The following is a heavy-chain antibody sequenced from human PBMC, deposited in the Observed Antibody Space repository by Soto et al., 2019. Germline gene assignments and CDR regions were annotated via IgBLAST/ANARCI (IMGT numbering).Heavy chain of an antibody. CDR3: ARGRGGDYDFWSGNPYYGMDV. J-gene: IGHJ6*02. D-gene: IGHD3-3*01. CDR1: GGSISNYY. CDR2: IYYSGST. V-gene: IGHV4-59*01. Sequence: TSETLSLTCTVSGGSISNYYWIWIRQPPGKGLEWIGYIYYSGSTNYNPSLKSRVTISVDTSKNQFSLKLSSVSAADTAVYYCARGRGGDYDFWSGNPYYGMDVWGQGTTVTVSS.